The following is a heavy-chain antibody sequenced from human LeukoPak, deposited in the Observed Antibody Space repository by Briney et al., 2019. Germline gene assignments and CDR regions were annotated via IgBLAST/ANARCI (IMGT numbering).Heavy chain of an antibody. Sequence: SETVSLMCSVSRGPNRGLYWSWMRQSPGRGRDWMGYIYNSGSTNYNPPRKSRVTISIDTSKHHISLRLRSVTAADTAVYYCARDTGYSSSWYAFDMWGQGTMVTVSS. CDR2: IYNSGST. V-gene: IGHV4-59*01. CDR3: ARDTGYSSSWYAFDM. J-gene: IGHJ3*02. CDR1: RGPNRGLY. D-gene: IGHD6-13*01.